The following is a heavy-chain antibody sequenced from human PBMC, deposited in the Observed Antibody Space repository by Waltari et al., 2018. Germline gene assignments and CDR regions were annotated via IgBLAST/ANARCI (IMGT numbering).Heavy chain of an antibody. D-gene: IGHD3-10*01. V-gene: IGHV4-59*01. Sequence: QVQLQESGPGLVKPSETLSLTCTVSGGSISSYYWSWIRQPPGKGLEWIGYIYYSGSTNYNPSLKSRVTISVDTSKNQFSLKLSSVTAADTAVYYCARGLTYAGSGSPYFDYWGQGTLVTVSS. CDR3: ARGLTYAGSGSPYFDY. J-gene: IGHJ4*02. CDR1: GGSISSYY. CDR2: IYYSGST.